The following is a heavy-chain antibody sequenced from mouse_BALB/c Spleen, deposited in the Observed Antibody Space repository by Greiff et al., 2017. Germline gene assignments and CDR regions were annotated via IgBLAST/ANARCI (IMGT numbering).Heavy chain of an antibody. CDR3: ARADRYEGVYYAMDY. CDR2: INPDSSTI. D-gene: IGHD2-14*01. V-gene: IGHV4-1*02. Sequence: EVQLQQSGGGLVQPGGSLKLSCAASGFDFSRYWMSWVRQAPGKGLEWIGEINPDSSTINYTPSLKDKFIISRDNAKNTLYLQMSKVRSEDTALYYCARADRYEGVYYAMDYWGQGTSVTVSS. CDR1: GFDFSRYW. J-gene: IGHJ4*01.